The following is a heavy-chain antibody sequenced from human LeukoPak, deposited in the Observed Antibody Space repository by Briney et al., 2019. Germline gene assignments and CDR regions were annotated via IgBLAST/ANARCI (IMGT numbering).Heavy chain of an antibody. Sequence: GGSLRLSCAASGFTFSSYWMHWVRQAPGKGLAWVSRIYSDGSTTNYADSVKGRFTISRDNAKNTVYLQMNSLRAEDAAVYYCARGNWNPDFWGQGTLVTVSS. CDR1: GFTFSSYW. CDR3: ARGNWNPDF. D-gene: IGHD1-1*01. J-gene: IGHJ4*02. V-gene: IGHV3-74*01. CDR2: IYSDGSTT.